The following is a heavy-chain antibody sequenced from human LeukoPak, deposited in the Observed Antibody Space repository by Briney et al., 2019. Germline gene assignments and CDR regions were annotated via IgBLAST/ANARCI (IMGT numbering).Heavy chain of an antibody. CDR1: GYTFTSYG. Sequence: GASVKVSCKASGYTFTSYGISWVRQAPGQGLEWMGWISAYNGNTNYAQKLQGRATMTTDTSTSTAYMELRSLRSDDTAVYYCARVRDDFRGVACWFDPWGQGTLVTVSS. CDR3: ARVRDDFRGVACWFDP. D-gene: IGHD3-3*01. V-gene: IGHV1-18*01. J-gene: IGHJ5*02. CDR2: ISAYNGNT.